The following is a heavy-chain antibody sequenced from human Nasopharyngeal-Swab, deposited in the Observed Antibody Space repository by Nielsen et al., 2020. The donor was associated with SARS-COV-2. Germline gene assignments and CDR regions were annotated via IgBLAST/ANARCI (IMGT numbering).Heavy chain of an antibody. CDR2: TYYRSKWYN. D-gene: IGHD6-19*01. CDR1: GDSVSSNSAA. V-gene: IGHV6-1*01. CDR3: ARDSSSGWSKDSYGMDV. J-gene: IGHJ6*02. Sequence: SETLSLTCAVSGDSVSSNSAAWNWITQSPSIGLEWLGRTYYRSKWYNDYAVSVNSRITINTDTSKNQLSLQLNSVTPEDTAVYYCARDSSSGWSKDSYGMDVWGQGTTVTVSS.